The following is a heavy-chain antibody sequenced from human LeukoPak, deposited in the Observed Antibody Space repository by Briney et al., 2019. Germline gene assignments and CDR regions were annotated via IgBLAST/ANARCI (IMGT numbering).Heavy chain of an antibody. CDR3: ARDSVSGYEALDY. CDR2: INSDGSST. Sequence: RSGGSLRLSCAASGFTFSSYAMSWVRQAPGKGLVWVSRINSDGSSTSYADSVKGRFTISRDNAKNTLYLQMNSLRAEDTAVYYCARDSVSGYEALDYWGQGTLVTVSS. CDR1: GFTFSSYA. V-gene: IGHV3-74*01. D-gene: IGHD5-12*01. J-gene: IGHJ4*02.